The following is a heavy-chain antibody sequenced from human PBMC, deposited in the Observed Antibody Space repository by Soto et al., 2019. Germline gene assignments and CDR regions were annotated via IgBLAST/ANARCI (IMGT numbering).Heavy chain of an antibody. CDR1: NGSFSSYY. Sequence: PSETLSLTCAVSNGSFSSYYWSWIRQPPGKALEWIGYIYYSGSTNYNPSLKSRVTISLDTSKNHFSLRLNSVTAADTAVYYCARGQIATRANDYWGQGTLVTVSS. CDR2: IYYSGST. V-gene: IGHV4-59*01. CDR3: ARGQIATRANDY. J-gene: IGHJ4*02. D-gene: IGHD6-6*01.